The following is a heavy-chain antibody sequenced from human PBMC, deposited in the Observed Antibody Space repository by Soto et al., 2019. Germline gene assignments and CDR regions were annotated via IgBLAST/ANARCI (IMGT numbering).Heavy chain of an antibody. D-gene: IGHD3-9*01. CDR1: GYTFTTYY. CDR3: ARSDFDWLSQARYYFDY. J-gene: IGHJ4*02. CDR2: INPSGGST. V-gene: IGHV1-46*01. Sequence: QVQLVQSGAEVKKPGASVKVSCNASGYTFTTYYIHWVRQAPGQGLEWMGIINPSGGSTTYAQKFQRRVTMTRDTSTSTVYMELSSLRSEDTAVYYCARSDFDWLSQARYYFDYWGQGTLVTVSS.